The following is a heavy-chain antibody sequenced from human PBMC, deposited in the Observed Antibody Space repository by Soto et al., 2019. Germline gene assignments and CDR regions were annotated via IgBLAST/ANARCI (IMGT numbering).Heavy chain of an antibody. CDR3: IRDRYGSSGFTLDY. D-gene: IGHD3-22*01. CDR1: GFTFSDHY. Sequence: PGGSLRLSCAASGFTFSDHYMDWVRQAPGKGLEWVGRSRNKANSYTTEYAASVKGRFTISRDDSKNSLYLQMNSLKTEDTAVYYCIRDRYGSSGFTLDYWGQGTLVTVSS. V-gene: IGHV3-72*01. CDR2: SRNKANSYTT. J-gene: IGHJ4*02.